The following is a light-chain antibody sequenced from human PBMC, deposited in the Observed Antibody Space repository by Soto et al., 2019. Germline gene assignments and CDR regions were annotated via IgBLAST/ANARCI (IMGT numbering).Light chain of an antibody. J-gene: IGKJ1*01. V-gene: IGKV3-20*01. CDR2: GAS. Sequence: EIVLTQSPGTLSLSPGERATLSCRASQSVSSSYLAWYQQKPGQAPRLLIYGASSRATGIPDRFSGSGSGTDFTLTIGRLEPEAFAVYYCQQSGSSRGWTFGQGTKVDIK. CDR3: QQSGSSRGWT. CDR1: QSVSSSY.